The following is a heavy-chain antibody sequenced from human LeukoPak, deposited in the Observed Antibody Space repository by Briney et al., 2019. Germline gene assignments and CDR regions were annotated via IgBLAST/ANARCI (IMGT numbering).Heavy chain of an antibody. V-gene: IGHV4-4*02. CDR2: MFHTGRT. Sequence: GSLRLSCEVSGDSISSGDWWTWIRQSPGKGLEWIGEMFHTGRTNYNPSLKSRVSISVDTSKNHFSLRLTSVTAADTAVYYCAKILDYGHFWFDSWGQGTLVTVSS. D-gene: IGHD4-17*01. CDR1: GDSISSGDW. CDR3: AKILDYGHFWFDS. J-gene: IGHJ5*01.